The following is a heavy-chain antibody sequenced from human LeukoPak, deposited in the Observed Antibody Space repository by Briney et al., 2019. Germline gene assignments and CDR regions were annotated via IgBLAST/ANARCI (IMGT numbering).Heavy chain of an antibody. J-gene: IGHJ3*02. CDR2: IYTSGST. V-gene: IGHV4-4*07. Sequence: SETLSLTCTVSGGSISSYYWSWIRQPAGKGLEWIGRIYTSGSTNYNPSLKSRVTMSVDTSKNQFSLRLSSVTAADTAVYYCARGPGLRFLEWLLPRGAFDIWGQGTMVTVSS. CDR1: GGSISSYY. D-gene: IGHD3-3*01. CDR3: ARGPGLRFLEWLLPRGAFDI.